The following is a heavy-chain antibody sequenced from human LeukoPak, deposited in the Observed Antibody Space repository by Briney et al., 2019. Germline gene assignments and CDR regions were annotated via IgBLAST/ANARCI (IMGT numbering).Heavy chain of an antibody. CDR1: GYTFSGYY. CDR3: ARGLYNNSPNHPFDI. CDR2: INPNSGGT. V-gene: IGHV1-2*02. J-gene: IGHJ3*02. Sequence: GASVKVSCKTSGYTFSGYYMHWVRQAPGQGLEWMGWINPNSGGTNYAQKSQGRVTMTRDTSISTAYMELSRLRSDDTAVYYCARGLYNNSPNHPFDIWGQGTMVTVSS. D-gene: IGHD3-10*01.